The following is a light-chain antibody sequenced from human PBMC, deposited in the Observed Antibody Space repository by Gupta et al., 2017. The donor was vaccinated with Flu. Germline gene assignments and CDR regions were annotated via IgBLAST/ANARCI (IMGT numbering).Light chain of an antibody. V-gene: IGKV2-30*01. Sequence: VLAQSALSLSVTLGQPASLSCRSSRSLVYTDGNTYLTWFHQRTGQAPRRLIFKASNRDAGVPDRICGSGSCTDFTLKIMRVQADDVWVYYCMQGTHCPPITFGPGTKVEIK. CDR3: MQGTHCPPIT. CDR1: RSLVYTDGNTY. CDR2: KAS. J-gene: IGKJ3*01.